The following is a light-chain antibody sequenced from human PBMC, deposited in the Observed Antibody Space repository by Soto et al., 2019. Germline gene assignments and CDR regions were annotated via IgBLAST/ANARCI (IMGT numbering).Light chain of an antibody. Sequence: QSALTQPPSASGSPGQSVTISRTGTSSDIGGYNYVSWYQQHPGNGPKLMIYEVNKRPSGVPDRFSGSKSGNTASLTVARLQAEDEADYYCSSYAGSNNYVFGTGTKLTVL. CDR2: EVN. J-gene: IGLJ1*01. CDR1: SSDIGGYNY. V-gene: IGLV2-8*01. CDR3: SSYAGSNNYV.